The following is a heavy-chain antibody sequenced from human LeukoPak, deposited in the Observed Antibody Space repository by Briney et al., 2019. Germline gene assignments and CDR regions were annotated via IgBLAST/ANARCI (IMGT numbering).Heavy chain of an antibody. V-gene: IGHV4-59*01. CDR3: ARPDGGYSYGWEAFDI. CDR1: GGSINYY. J-gene: IGHJ3*02. Sequence: SETLSLTCTVSGGSINYYWSWIRQSPGKGLEWIGYIYYSGSTNYNPSLKSRVTISVDTSKNQFSLKLSSVTAADTAVYYCARPDGGYSYGWEAFDIWGQGTMVTVSP. D-gene: IGHD5-18*01. CDR2: IYYSGST.